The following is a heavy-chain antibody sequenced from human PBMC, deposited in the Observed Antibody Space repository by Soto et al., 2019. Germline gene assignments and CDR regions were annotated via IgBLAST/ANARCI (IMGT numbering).Heavy chain of an antibody. CDR2: ISAYNGNT. CDR3: ARAPIHPSEPYDSSGYSFGAYWFDH. CDR1: GYTFTSYG. J-gene: IGHJ5*02. D-gene: IGHD3-22*01. V-gene: IGHV1-18*01. Sequence: ASVKVSCKASGYTFTSYGISWVRQAPGQGLEWMGWISAYNGNTNYAQKLQGRVTMTTDTSTSTAYMELRSLRSDDTAVYYCARAPIHPSEPYDSSGYSFGAYWFDHWGQGTMVTVSS.